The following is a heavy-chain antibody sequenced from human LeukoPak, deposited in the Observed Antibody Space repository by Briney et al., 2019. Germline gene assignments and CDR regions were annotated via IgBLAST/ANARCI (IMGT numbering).Heavy chain of an antibody. CDR2: INLDGSER. CDR1: GFTFSGHS. J-gene: IGHJ4*02. CDR3: GRVIAGAIDY. V-gene: IGHV3-7*01. D-gene: IGHD6-13*01. Sequence: GGSLRLSCAASGFTFSGHSMTWVRQAPGKGLEWVANINLDGSERFYVDFVKGRFTISRDNVDNSMYLQMNSLRAEDTAVYYCGRVIAGAIDYWGQGTLVTVSS.